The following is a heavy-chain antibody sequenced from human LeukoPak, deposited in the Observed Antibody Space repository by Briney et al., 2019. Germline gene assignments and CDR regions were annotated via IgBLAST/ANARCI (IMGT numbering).Heavy chain of an antibody. CDR1: XFXXSXYG. CDR2: IVSNGDST. J-gene: IGHJ4*02. CDR3: ARTATFDY. Sequence: PGGSLRLSCSASXFXXSXYGXXXVXXXXXXXXEYVSAIVSNGDSTYYADSVKGRFTISRDNAKNSLYLEMNSLRAEDTAVYYCARTATFDYWGRGTLVTVSS. V-gene: IGHV3-64*04. D-gene: IGHD2-15*01.